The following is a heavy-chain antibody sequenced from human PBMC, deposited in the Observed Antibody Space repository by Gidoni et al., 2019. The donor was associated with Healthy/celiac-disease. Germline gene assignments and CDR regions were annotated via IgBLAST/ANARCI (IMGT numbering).Heavy chain of an antibody. V-gene: IGHV3-9*01. D-gene: IGHD3-22*01. CDR1: CFTFDEYA. CDR2: ISLNSGSI. CDR3: AKDRGPYYYDSSGYTTS. Sequence: EVQLVASGGGLLQPCRYLRLYCAATCFTFDEYAMHWVRQAPGKGLEWVLGISLNSGSIGYADSVKGRFTISRDNAKISLYRQMNSLRAEDTALYYCAKDRGPYYYDSSGYTTSWGQGTLVTVSS. J-gene: IGHJ4*02.